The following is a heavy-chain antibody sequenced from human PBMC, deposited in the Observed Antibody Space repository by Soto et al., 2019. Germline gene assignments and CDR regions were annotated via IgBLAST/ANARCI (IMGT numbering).Heavy chain of an antibody. J-gene: IGHJ4*02. CDR1: AYTFTGYY. CDR3: ARDGPGTGNDDFDY. V-gene: IGHV1-2*02. Sequence: QVQLVQSGADVKTPGDSVRVSCKASAYTFTGYYIHWVRQAPGQGLEWMGWMNPNNSDTRYAPQAQGRVTMTRDTSINTAYMDLRRLTSDDTAIYYCARDGPGTGNDDFDYWGQGTLVTVSS. D-gene: IGHD1-1*01. CDR2: MNPNNSDT.